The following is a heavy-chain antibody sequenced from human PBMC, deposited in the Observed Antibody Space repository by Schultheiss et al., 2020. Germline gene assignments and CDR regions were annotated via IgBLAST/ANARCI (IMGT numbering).Heavy chain of an antibody. V-gene: IGHV1-2*04. CDR3: ARGIAAAGNWFDP. CDR2: INPNSGGT. J-gene: IGHJ5*02. Sequence: GGSLRLSCKASGYTFTSYGISWVRQAPGQGLEWMGWINPNSGGTNYAQKFQGWVTMTRDTSISTAYMELSRLRSDDTAVYYCARGIAAAGNWFDPWGQGTLVTVSS. D-gene: IGHD6-13*01. CDR1: GYTFTSYG.